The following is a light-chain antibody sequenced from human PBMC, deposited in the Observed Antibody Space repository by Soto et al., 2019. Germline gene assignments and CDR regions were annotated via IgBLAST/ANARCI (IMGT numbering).Light chain of an antibody. CDR2: SAS. Sequence: DIQMTQSPSSLSASVGDRVTITCRASQDISVYLAWYQQKPGKVPKLLIYSASTLQSGVPSRFSGTGSGTDFTPANSSLQPDDVATYFCQKFNTAPLSSGQETRLEIK. CDR3: QKFNTAPLS. CDR1: QDISVY. V-gene: IGKV1-27*01. J-gene: IGKJ5*01.